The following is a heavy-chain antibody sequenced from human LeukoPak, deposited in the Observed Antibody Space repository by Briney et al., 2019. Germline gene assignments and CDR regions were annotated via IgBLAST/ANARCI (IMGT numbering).Heavy chain of an antibody. V-gene: IGHV5-51*01. CDR2: IYPGDSDT. CDR1: GYSFTSYW. CDR3: ARGGDGRTLMLSAAVTSFNY. J-gene: IGHJ4*02. Sequence: GESLKISCKGSGYSFTSYWIGWVRQMPGKGLEWMGIIYPGDSDTKYSPSFQGQVAISADKSISTAYLQWSSLKASDTAMYYCARGGDGRTLMLSAAVTSFNYWGQGTLVTVSS. D-gene: IGHD2-2*01.